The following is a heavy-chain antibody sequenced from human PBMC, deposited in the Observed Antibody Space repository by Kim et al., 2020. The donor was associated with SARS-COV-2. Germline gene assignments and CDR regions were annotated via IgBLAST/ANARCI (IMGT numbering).Heavy chain of an antibody. Sequence: YSQKFPGRVTITRDTSASTAYMELSSLRSEDTAVYYCARDWGYSSGWYNYWGQGTLVTVSS. D-gene: IGHD6-19*01. V-gene: IGHV1-3*01. CDR3: ARDWGYSSGWYNY. J-gene: IGHJ4*02.